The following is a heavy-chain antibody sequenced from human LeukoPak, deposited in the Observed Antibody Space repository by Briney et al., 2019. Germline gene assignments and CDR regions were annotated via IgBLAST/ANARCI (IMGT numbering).Heavy chain of an antibody. CDR3: ARDYYYDSSGYL. D-gene: IGHD3-22*01. V-gene: IGHV1-69*13. Sequence: ASVKVSCKASGGTFSSYAISWVRQASGQGLEWMGGIIPIFGTANYAQKFQGRVTITADESTSTAYMELSSLRSEDTAVYYCARDYYYDSSGYLWGQGTLVTVSS. J-gene: IGHJ5*02. CDR1: GGTFSSYA. CDR2: IIPIFGTA.